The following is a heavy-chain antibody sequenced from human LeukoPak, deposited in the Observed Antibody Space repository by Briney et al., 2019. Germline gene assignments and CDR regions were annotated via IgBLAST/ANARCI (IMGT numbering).Heavy chain of an antibody. CDR3: AKEGLRGYSDRSDY. CDR1: GGSVSSDTFY. V-gene: IGHV4-61*01. D-gene: IGHD3-22*01. J-gene: IGHJ4*02. Sequence: SETLSLTCTVSGGSVSSDTFYWSWIRQPPGKALEWIGYISYSGSTNYNPSLKSRVSMSVDMSKNQFSLKLSSVTAADTAVYYCAKEGLRGYSDRSDYWGQGTLVTVSS. CDR2: ISYSGST.